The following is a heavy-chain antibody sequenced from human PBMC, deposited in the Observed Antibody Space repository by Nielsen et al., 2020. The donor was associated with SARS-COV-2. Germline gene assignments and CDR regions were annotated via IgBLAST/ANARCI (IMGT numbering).Heavy chain of an antibody. CDR2: IKRDGSEK. D-gene: IGHD1-26*01. CDR3: VREWGY. J-gene: IGHJ4*02. Sequence: GESLKISCAASGFTFDDYAMHWVRQAPGKGLEWVANIKRDGSEKHYVDSVKGRFTVSRDNTKNSLYLQMNSLRADDTAVYYCVREWGYWGLGTLVTVSS. CDR1: GFTFDDYA. V-gene: IGHV3-7*01.